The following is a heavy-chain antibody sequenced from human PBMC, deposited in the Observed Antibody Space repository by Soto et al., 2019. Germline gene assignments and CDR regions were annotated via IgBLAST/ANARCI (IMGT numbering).Heavy chain of an antibody. V-gene: IGHV4-4*07. D-gene: IGHD6-13*01. Sequence: SETLSLTCTVPVDSITTYYWSWIRQPAGKGLEWIGRIDASGNTNYNPSLNSRVTMSIDTSKKQFSLKLTSVTAADTAIYYCARYSNNWFQTEGMDVWGQGTTVTVSS. J-gene: IGHJ6*02. CDR1: VDSITTYY. CDR3: ARYSNNWFQTEGMDV. CDR2: IDASGNT.